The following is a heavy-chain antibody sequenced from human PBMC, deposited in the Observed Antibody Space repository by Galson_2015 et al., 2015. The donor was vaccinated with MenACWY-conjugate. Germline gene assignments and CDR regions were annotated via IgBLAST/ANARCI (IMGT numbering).Heavy chain of an antibody. CDR1: GFIFSSYS. CDR3: ARGIGDYVDGSGDC. Sequence: SLRLSCAASGFIFSSYSMNWVRQAPGKGLEWVSSIDSSGSDIYYGDSVKGRSTISRDNAKNSVFLQMNSLRAEDTAVYYCARGIGDYVDGSGDCWGQGTLVTVSS. J-gene: IGHJ4*02. CDR2: IDSSGSDI. D-gene: IGHD4-17*01. V-gene: IGHV3-21*01.